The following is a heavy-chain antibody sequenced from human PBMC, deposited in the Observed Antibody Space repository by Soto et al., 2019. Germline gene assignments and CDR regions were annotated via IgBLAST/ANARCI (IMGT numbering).Heavy chain of an antibody. V-gene: IGHV1-18*01. CDR2: ISAYNGNT. Sequence: ASVKVSCKASGYTFTSYGISWVRQAPGQGLEWMGWISAYNGNTNYAQKLQGRVTMTTDTSTSTAYMELRSLRSDDTAVYYCASDLSDIFGSRGRDNNCFDPWGQGTLVTVSS. D-gene: IGHD3-9*01. CDR3: ASDLSDIFGSRGRDNNCFDP. CDR1: GYTFTSYG. J-gene: IGHJ5*02.